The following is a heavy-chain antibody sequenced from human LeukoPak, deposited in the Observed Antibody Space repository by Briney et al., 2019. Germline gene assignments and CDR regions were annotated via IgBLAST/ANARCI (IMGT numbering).Heavy chain of an antibody. J-gene: IGHJ5*02. V-gene: IGHV4-34*01. CDR2: INHSGST. CDR3: ARRYGWFDP. CDR1: GGSFSGYY. Sequence: PSETLSLTCAVYGGSFSGYYWSWIRQPPGKGLEWIGEINHSGSTNYNPSLKSRVTISVGTSKNQFSLKLSSVTAADTAVYYCARRYGWFDPWGQGTLVTVSS. D-gene: IGHD1-14*01.